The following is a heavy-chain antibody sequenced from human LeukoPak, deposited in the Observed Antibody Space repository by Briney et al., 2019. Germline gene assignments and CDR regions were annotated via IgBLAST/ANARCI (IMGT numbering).Heavy chain of an antibody. V-gene: IGHV3-11*05. J-gene: IGHJ4*02. Sequence: PGGSLRLSCAASGFTFSDYYMSWIRQAPGKGLEWVSYISSSSSYTNYADSVKGRFTISRDNAKNSLYLQMNSLRAEETAVYYCARGSGKKLWLSDFDYWGQGTLVTVSS. D-gene: IGHD5-18*01. CDR2: ISSSSSYT. CDR3: ARGSGKKLWLSDFDY. CDR1: GFTFSDYY.